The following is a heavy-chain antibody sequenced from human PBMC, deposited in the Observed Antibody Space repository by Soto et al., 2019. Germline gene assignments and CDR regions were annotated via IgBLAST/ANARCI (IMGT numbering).Heavy chain of an antibody. CDR2: IFYNGNT. J-gene: IGHJ6*02. V-gene: IGHV4-39*01. D-gene: IGHD2-2*01. CDR3: ARNAYQLPNFSYYYGMDV. Sequence: QLQLQESGPGLVKPSETLSLTCIVSGGSISRSNYNWGWIRQPPGKGLEWIGSIFYNGNTYYNPSLPGQVFISALTAKNQFSLGLAALIAADTAVYYCARNAYQLPNFSYYYGMDVWGQGTTVTVSS. CDR1: GGSISRSNYN.